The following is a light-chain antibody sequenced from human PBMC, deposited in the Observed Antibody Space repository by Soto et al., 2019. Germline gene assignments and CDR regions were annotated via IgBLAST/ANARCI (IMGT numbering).Light chain of an antibody. CDR3: QQYGSSLGLT. CDR2: GAS. J-gene: IGKJ4*01. CDR1: QSVSRSY. Sequence: EIVLTQSPGTLSLSPGERATLSCRASQSVSRSYLAWYQQKPGQAPRLLIYGASGRATGIPDRFSGSGSGTDFTLTISRLEPEDFAVYYCQQYGSSLGLTFGGGTKVEIK. V-gene: IGKV3-20*01.